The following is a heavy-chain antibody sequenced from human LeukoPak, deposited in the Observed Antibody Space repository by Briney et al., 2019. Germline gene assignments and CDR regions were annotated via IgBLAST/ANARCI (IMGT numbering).Heavy chain of an antibody. CDR1: GGSISSGDYY. V-gene: IGHV4-30-4*01. J-gene: IGHJ4*02. Sequence: SETLSLTCTVSGGSISSGDYYWSWIRQPPGKGLKWIGYIYYSGNTYYNPSLRSRVTISLDTSKNQFSLKLSSVTAADTAVYYCARAVDYDILTGLEPYYFDYWGQGTLVTVSS. CDR3: ARAVDYDILTGLEPYYFDY. CDR2: IYYSGNT. D-gene: IGHD3-9*01.